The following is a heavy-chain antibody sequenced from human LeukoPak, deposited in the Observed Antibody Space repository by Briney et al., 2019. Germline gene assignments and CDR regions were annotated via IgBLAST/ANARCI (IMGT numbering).Heavy chain of an antibody. Sequence: ASVKVSCKASGYTFTGYYMHWVRQAPGQGLEWMGWINPNSGGTNYAQKFQGRVTITADKSTSTAYMELSSLRSEDTAVYYCARPPNSYYDSSGYYHYWGQGTLVTVSS. V-gene: IGHV1-2*02. CDR2: INPNSGGT. J-gene: IGHJ4*02. CDR3: ARPPNSYYDSSGYYHY. D-gene: IGHD3-22*01. CDR1: GYTFTGYY.